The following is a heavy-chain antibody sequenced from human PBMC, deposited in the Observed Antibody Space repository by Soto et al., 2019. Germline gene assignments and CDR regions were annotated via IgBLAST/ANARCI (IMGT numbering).Heavy chain of an antibody. D-gene: IGHD6-13*01. Sequence: SETLSLTCTVSGGSISSYYWSWIRQPPGKGPEWIGYIYYSGSTNYNPSLKSRVTISVDTSKNQFSLKLSSVTAADTAVYYCATVGSHIDYWGQGTLVTVSS. V-gene: IGHV4-59*01. CDR2: IYYSGST. J-gene: IGHJ4*02. CDR3: ATVGSHIDY. CDR1: GGSISSYY.